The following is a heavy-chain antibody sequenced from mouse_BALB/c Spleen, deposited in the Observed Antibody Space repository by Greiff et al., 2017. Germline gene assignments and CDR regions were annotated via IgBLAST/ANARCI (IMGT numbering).Heavy chain of an antibody. Sequence: VKLMESGAGLVKPGASVKLSCKASGYTFTEYIIHWVKQRSGQGLEWIGWFYPGSGSIKYNEKFKDKATLTADKSSSTVYMELSRLTSEDSAVYFCARHEETSYAMDYWGQGTSVTVSS. D-gene: IGHD1-3*01. CDR3: ARHEETSYAMDY. CDR1: GYTFTEYI. V-gene: IGHV1-62-2*01. J-gene: IGHJ4*01. CDR2: FYPGSGSI.